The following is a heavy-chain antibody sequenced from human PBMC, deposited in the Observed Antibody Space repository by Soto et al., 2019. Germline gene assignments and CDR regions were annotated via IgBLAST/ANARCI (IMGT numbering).Heavy chain of an antibody. D-gene: IGHD3-9*01. J-gene: IGHJ6*02. CDR2: FKAKVLGGAT. CDR3: ATPDPGLTHVFYNMDF. Sequence: GGSLDSPAQALDSLSLTPGSTGSARFQGRGWSGLAVFKAKVLGGATHYAAPVKDRVTISRDDSENTAYLQLDSLESEDTAVYYCATPDPGLTHVFYNMDFWGQGTTVTVSS. V-gene: IGHV3-15*01. CDR1: DSLSLTPG.